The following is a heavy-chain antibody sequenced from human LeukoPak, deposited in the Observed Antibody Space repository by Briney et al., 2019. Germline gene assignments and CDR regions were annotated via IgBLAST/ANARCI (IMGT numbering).Heavy chain of an antibody. CDR1: GFTFGSYA. CDR2: ISYDGSNK. CDR3: ARPVEMATISLWYFDL. V-gene: IGHV3-30*04. J-gene: IGHJ2*01. D-gene: IGHD5-24*01. Sequence: TGGSLRLSCAASGFTFGSYAMHWVRQAPGKGLEWVAVISYDGSNKYYADSVKGRFTISRDNSKNTLYLQMNSLRAEDTAVYYCARPVEMATISLWYFDLWGRGTLVTVSS.